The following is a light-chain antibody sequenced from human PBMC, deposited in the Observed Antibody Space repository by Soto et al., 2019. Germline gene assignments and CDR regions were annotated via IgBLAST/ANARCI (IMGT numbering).Light chain of an antibody. CDR1: QTVRNN. CDR3: QQYKNWPL. Sequence: EIMLTQSPGTLSLSPGERATLSCRASQTVRNNYLAWYQQKPGQAPRLLIYDASSRATGIPVRFSGSGFGTEFTLTISSLQSEDFAVYYCQQYKNWPLFGQGTRLAIK. V-gene: IGKV3-15*01. CDR2: DAS. J-gene: IGKJ5*01.